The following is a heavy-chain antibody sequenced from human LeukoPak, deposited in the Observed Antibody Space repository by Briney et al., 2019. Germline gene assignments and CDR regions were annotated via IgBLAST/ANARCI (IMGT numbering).Heavy chain of an antibody. CDR2: MNHSGST. Sequence: KPSETLSLTCAVYGGSFSGYYWSWIRQPPGKGLEWIGEMNHSGSTNYNPSLKSRVTISVDTSKNQFSLKLSSVTAADTAVYYCARDRGRRYFDWFIPPFDYWGQGTLVTVSS. D-gene: IGHD3-9*01. V-gene: IGHV4-34*01. CDR1: GGSFSGYY. J-gene: IGHJ4*02. CDR3: ARDRGRRYFDWFIPPFDY.